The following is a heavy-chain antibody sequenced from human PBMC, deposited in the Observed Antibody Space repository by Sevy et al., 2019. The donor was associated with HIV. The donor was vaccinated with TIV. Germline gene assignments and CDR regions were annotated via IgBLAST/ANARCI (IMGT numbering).Heavy chain of an antibody. CDR3: ARAYSNYYYAMDV. D-gene: IGHD4-4*01. CDR1: GDSISGYY. J-gene: IGHJ6*02. CDR2: FYYSGRT. V-gene: IGHV4-59*01. Sequence: SETLSLTCTVSGDSISGYYWSWIRQPPGKGLEWIGSFYYSGRTDYNPSLKSRVIISQDTSKNQFSLKLTSVTAADTAVYFCARAYSNYYYAMDVWGQGTTVTVSS.